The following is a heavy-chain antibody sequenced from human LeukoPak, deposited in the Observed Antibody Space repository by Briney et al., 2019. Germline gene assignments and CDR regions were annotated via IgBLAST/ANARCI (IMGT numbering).Heavy chain of an antibody. Sequence: SETLSLTCTVSGYSVSSSYYWGWIRQSPEKGLEWFGTIFFSGSTYYNPSLKSRVSISIDTSKNQFSLRLNSVTAADTAVYYCARGSWGGYDYFDYWGQGILVTVSS. CDR2: IFFSGST. CDR3: ARGSWGGYDYFDY. V-gene: IGHV4-38-2*02. D-gene: IGHD5-12*01. J-gene: IGHJ4*02. CDR1: GYSVSSSYY.